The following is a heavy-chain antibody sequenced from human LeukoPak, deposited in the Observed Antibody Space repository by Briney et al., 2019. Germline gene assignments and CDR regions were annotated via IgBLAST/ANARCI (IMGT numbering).Heavy chain of an antibody. V-gene: IGHV3-9*01. J-gene: IGHJ4*02. CDR1: GFTFDGYA. Sequence: GRSLRLSCAASGFTFDGYAMHWVRQAPGKGLEWVSSISWNSGTIDYADSVKGRFTISRDNAKNSLYLQMNSLRPEDTALYYCAREETRITMLRGVTYFEYWGQGTLVTVSS. CDR2: ISWNSGTI. CDR3: AREETRITMLRGVTYFEY. D-gene: IGHD3-10*01.